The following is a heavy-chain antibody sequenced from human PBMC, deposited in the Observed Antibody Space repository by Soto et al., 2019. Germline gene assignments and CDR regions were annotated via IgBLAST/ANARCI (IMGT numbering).Heavy chain of an antibody. CDR1: GFTFSSYS. J-gene: IGHJ4*02. CDR2: ISSSSSTI. V-gene: IGHV3-48*02. Sequence: EVQLVESGGGLVQPGGSLRLSCAASGFTFSSYSMNWVRQAPGKGLEWVSYISSSSSTIYYADSVKGRFTISRDNAKNSRYRQMSSLRDEDTAVYYCARDRSGSYFRYWGQGTLVTVSS. D-gene: IGHD1-26*01. CDR3: ARDRSGSYFRY.